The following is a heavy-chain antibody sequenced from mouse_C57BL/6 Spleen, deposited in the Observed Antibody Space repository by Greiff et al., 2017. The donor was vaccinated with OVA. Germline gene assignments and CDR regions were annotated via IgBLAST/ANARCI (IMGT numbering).Heavy chain of an antibody. J-gene: IGHJ2*01. D-gene: IGHD2-4*01. CDR1: GFTFSSYG. Sequence: EVMLVESGGDLVKPGGSLKLSCAASGFTFSSYGMSWVRQTPDKRLEWVATISSGGSYTYYPDSVKGRFTISRDNAKNTLYLQMSSLKSEDTAMYYCGRGYYDYDGAFDYWGQGTTLTVSS. CDR3: GRGYYDYDGAFDY. V-gene: IGHV5-6*01. CDR2: ISSGGSYT.